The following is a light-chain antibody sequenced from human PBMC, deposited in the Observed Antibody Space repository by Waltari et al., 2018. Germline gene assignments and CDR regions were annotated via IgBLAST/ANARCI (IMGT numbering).Light chain of an antibody. CDR1: SSDVGAYNY. V-gene: IGLV2-14*01. CDR2: DVN. J-gene: IGLJ3*02. CDR3: SSYTSSSTLWV. Sequence: QSALTQPASVAGSPGQSITIPCTGTSSDVGAYNYVSRYHQPPGKAPKVMIYDVNNRPSGVSNRFSGSKSGNTASLTISGLQAEDEADYYCSSYTSSSTLWVFGGGTKLTVL.